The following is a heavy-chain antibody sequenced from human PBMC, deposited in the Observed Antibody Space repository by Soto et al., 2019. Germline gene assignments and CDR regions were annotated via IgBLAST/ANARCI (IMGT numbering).Heavy chain of an antibody. CDR3: EKGTKSSGWNY. CDR2: ISGSGGST. D-gene: IGHD6-19*01. Sequence: GGSLRLSCAASGFTFSSYAMSWVRQAPGKGLEWVSAISGSGGSTYYADSVKGRFTISRDNSKNTLYLQMNSLRAEDTAVYYCEKGTKSSGWNYWGPGTLVPVYS. V-gene: IGHV3-23*01. CDR1: GFTFSSYA. J-gene: IGHJ4*02.